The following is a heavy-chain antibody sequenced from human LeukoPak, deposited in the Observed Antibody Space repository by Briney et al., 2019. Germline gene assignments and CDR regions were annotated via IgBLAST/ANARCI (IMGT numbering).Heavy chain of an antibody. CDR2: IYYTGNT. V-gene: IGHV4-39*07. J-gene: IGHJ3*02. Sequence: SETLSLTCTVSGGSISSSNSYWGWIRQPPGKGLEWIGSIYYTGNTYYNASLKSRVTISLDTSGNQFSLKLSSVTAADTAVYYCASGYCGGACQLGGVDMWGQGTMVTVSS. CDR1: GGSISSSNSY. D-gene: IGHD2-21*02. CDR3: ASGYCGGACQLGGVDM.